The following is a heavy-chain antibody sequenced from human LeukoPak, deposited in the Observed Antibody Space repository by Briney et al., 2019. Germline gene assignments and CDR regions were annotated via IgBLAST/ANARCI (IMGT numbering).Heavy chain of an antibody. CDR2: IGTAGDS. D-gene: IGHD3-10*01. CDR3: ARGYSYRYEY. V-gene: IGHV3-13*01. Sequence: PGGSLRLSCAASGSTFSSYDMHWVRQPTGRGLEWVAAIGTAGDSYYPGSVRGRFTVSREDAKNSLYLQMNSLTAGDTAVYYCARGYSYRYEYWGQGTLVTVSS. J-gene: IGHJ4*02. CDR1: GSTFSSYD.